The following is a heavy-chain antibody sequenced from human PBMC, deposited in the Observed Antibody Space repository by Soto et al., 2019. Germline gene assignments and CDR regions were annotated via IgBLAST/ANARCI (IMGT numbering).Heavy chain of an antibody. V-gene: IGHV3-48*02. CDR2: ISSSSSTI. J-gene: IGHJ4*02. Sequence: SRLTPNRYKKNWVSQAPGKGLEWVSYISSSSSTIYYADSVKGRFTISRDNAKNSLYLQMNSLRDEDTAVYYCARDSYYYDSSGYYRRRFFFDYRCQGSLASVSS. CDR1: RLTPNRYK. D-gene: IGHD3-22*01. CDR3: ARDSYYYDSSGYYRRRFFFDY.